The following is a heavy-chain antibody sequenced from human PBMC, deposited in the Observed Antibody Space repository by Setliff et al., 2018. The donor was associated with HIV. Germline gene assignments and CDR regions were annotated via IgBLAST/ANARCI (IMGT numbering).Heavy chain of an antibody. CDR1: GFDFSDYS. D-gene: IGHD3-16*02. CDR2: ITGGSGFI. V-gene: IGHV3-21*01. Sequence: GESLKISCAASGFDFSDYSMNWVRQVPGKGLEWVSCITGGSGFIDYADSVKGRFTVSRDNAKNAVYLQMNSLRPEDTAVYYCARDRDPHYDYVWGNYRPEYFQHWGQGTRVTVS. CDR3: ARDRDPHYDYVWGNYRPEYFQH. J-gene: IGHJ1*01.